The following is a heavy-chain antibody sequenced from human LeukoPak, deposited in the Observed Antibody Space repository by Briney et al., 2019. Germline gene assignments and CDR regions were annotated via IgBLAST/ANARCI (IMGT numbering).Heavy chain of an antibody. CDR2: IYSGGST. CDR3: ARARAAAGYYYYMDV. V-gene: IGHV3-66*01. D-gene: IGHD6-13*01. CDR1: GFSFSNYW. J-gene: IGHJ6*03. Sequence: GGSLRLSCVASGFSFSNYWMSWVRQAPGKGLEWVSVIYSGGSTYYADSVKGRFTISRDNAKNSLYLQMNSLRAEDTAVYYCARARAAAGYYYYMDVWGKGTTVTVSS.